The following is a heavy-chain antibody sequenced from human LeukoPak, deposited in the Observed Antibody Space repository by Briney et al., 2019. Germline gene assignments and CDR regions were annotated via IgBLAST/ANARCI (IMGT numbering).Heavy chain of an antibody. J-gene: IGHJ4*02. V-gene: IGHV3-23*01. CDR2: ISASGATT. CDR1: GFTFSSYA. D-gene: IGHD4-17*01. Sequence: GGSLRLSCAASGFTFSSYALNWVRQAPGKGLEWVSIISASGATTYYADSVEGRFTISRDNSKNTLYLQMNSPRAEDTAVYYCARNNTVTNGPRPHDYWGQGTLVTVSS. CDR3: ARNNTVTNGPRPHDY.